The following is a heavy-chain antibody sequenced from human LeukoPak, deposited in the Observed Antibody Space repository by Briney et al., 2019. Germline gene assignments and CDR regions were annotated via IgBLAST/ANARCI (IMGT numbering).Heavy chain of an antibody. J-gene: IGHJ4*02. CDR2: ISNSNSTI. D-gene: IGHD6-19*01. V-gene: IGHV3-48*04. CDR3: SRGWLSDY. CDR1: GFTFSSYA. Sequence: PGGSLRLSCAASGFTFSSYAMSWVRQAPGKGLEWVSYISNSNSTIYYANSVKGRFTISRDNAKNSLYLQMNSLRAEDTAVYYCSRGWLSDYWGQGTLVTVSS.